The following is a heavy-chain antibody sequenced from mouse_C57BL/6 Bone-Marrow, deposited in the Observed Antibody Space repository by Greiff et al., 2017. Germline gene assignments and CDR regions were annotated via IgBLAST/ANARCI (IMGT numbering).Heavy chain of an antibody. CDR2: IRLKSDNYAT. CDR1: GFTFSNYW. V-gene: IGHV6-3*01. J-gene: IGHJ4*01. Sequence: EVKVEESGGGLVQPGGSMKLSCVASGFTFSNYWMNWVRQSPEKGLEWVAQIRLKSDNYATHYAESVKGRFTISRDDSISSVYLQMNNLRAEDTGIYYCTEADYWGQGTSVTVSS. CDR3: TEADY.